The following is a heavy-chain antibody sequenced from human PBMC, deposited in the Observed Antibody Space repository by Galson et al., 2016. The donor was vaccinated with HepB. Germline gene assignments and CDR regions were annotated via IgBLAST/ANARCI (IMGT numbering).Heavy chain of an antibody. Sequence: SLRLSCAASGFNVSNNYMTWVRQAPGKGLEWVSSIYSGGTTYYADSVQGRPTISRDHSKHTPFLQLISMRAEDTSAYFCARLVPISGVLTSLDYWGQGALVTVSS. J-gene: IGHJ4*02. V-gene: IGHV3-66*04. CDR2: IYSGGTT. CDR3: ARLVPISGVLTSLDY. D-gene: IGHD3-3*01. CDR1: GFNVSNNY.